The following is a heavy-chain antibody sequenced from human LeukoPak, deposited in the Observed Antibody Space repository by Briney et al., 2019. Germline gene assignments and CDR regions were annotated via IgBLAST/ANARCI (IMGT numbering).Heavy chain of an antibody. D-gene: IGHD2-15*01. CDR3: AREVVSTPSYFDS. CDR2: LYRGDSA. J-gene: IGHJ4*02. V-gene: IGHV3-53*01. Sequence: GGSLRLSCAASGFTVSSSYMYWVRQAPGKGLEWVSFLYRGDSAIYAESVRGRFTISRDNSKNTLYLLMNSLIPEGTAVYYCAREVVSTPSYFDSWGQGTLVTVSS. CDR1: GFTVSSSY.